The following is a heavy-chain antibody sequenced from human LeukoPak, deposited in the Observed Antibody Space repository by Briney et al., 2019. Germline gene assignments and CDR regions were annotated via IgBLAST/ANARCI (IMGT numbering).Heavy chain of an antibody. CDR1: GLTYSAYY. CDR2: ISKSSSST. Sequence: GGSLRLSCAASGLTYSAYYMRWIRQAPGKGLEWVSYISKSSSSTNYADSVKGRFSISRDNAKNSLSLQLNSLTAEVAAVYYSTRMMTSGSLLDYWGQGTLVTVSS. J-gene: IGHJ4*02. V-gene: IGHV3-11*03. D-gene: IGHD3-10*01. CDR3: TRMMTSGSLLDY.